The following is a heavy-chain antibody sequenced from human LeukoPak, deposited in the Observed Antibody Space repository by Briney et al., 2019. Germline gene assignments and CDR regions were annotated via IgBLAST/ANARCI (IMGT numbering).Heavy chain of an antibody. J-gene: IGHJ4*02. CDR1: GFTFSSYS. CDR2: ISSSSSYI. Sequence: PGGSLRLSCAASGFTFSSYSMNWVRPAPGKGLEWVSSISSSSSYIYYADPVKGRFTISRDNAKNSLYLQMNSLRAEDTAVYYCARMGDILTGYAVDYWGQGTLVTVSS. V-gene: IGHV3-21*01. D-gene: IGHD3-9*01. CDR3: ARMGDILTGYAVDY.